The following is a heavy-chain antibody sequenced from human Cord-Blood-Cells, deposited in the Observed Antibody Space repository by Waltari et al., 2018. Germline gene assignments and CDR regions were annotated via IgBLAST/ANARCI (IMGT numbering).Heavy chain of an antibody. CDR1: GFTVSSYG. J-gene: IGHJ4*02. V-gene: IGHV3-33*01. D-gene: IGHD3-9*01. CDR2: IWYDGSNK. CDR3: ARDMNYDILTGYYKGGFDY. Sequence: QVQLVESGGGVVQPGRSLRLSCAASGFTVSSYGMHWLRQAPGKGLEWVAVIWYDGSNKYYTDSVKGRFTISRDNSKNTLYLQMNSLRAEDTAVYYCARDMNYDILTGYYKGGFDYWGQGTLVTVSS.